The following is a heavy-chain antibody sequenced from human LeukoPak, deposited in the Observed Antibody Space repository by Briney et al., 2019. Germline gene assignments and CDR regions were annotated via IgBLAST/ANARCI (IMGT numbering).Heavy chain of an antibody. D-gene: IGHD2-2*01. CDR3: ARGSVSQIVPAATRFDY. CDR1: GGSFSGYY. CDR2: INHSGST. V-gene: IGHV4-34*01. J-gene: IGHJ4*02. Sequence: SETLSLTCAVYGGSFSGYYWSWIRQPPGKGLEWIGEINHSGSTNYNPSLKSRVSISVDTSKNQFSLKLSSVTAADTAVYYCARGSVSQIVPAATRFDYWGQGTLVTVSS.